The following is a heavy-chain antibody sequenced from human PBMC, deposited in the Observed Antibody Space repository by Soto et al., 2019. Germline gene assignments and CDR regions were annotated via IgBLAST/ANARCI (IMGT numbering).Heavy chain of an antibody. Sequence: QVQLVQSGAEVKKPGASVKVSCKASGYTFTSYYMHWVRQAPGQVLELMGIINPSGGSTSYAQKFQGRVTMTRDTSTSTGYKELSSLRSEDTAVYYCARVYPSDTRYGYVGNNWFDPWGQGTLVTVSS. CDR3: ARVYPSDTRYGYVGNNWFDP. CDR2: INPSGGST. J-gene: IGHJ5*02. D-gene: IGHD5-18*01. V-gene: IGHV1-46*03. CDR1: GYTFTSYY.